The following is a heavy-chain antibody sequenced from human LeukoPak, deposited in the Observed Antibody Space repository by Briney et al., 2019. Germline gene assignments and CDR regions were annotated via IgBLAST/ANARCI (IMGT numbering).Heavy chain of an antibody. CDR2: FDPEDGET. D-gene: IGHD6-13*01. J-gene: IGHJ4*02. Sequence: GASVKVSCKVSGYTLTELSMRWVRQAPGKGLEWMGGFDPEDGETIYAQKFQGRVTMTEDTSTDTAYMDLSSLRSEDTAVYYCATGAAGTFRLDYWGQGTLVTVSS. CDR1: GYTLTELS. V-gene: IGHV1-24*01. CDR3: ATGAAGTFRLDY.